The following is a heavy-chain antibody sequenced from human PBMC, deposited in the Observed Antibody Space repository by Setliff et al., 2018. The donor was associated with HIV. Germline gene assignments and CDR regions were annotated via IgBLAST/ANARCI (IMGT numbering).Heavy chain of an antibody. J-gene: IGHJ4*02. V-gene: IGHV3-30-3*01. CDR2: ISYDGSNK. CDR3: ARLVAYDSSGTYGYYFDY. Sequence: GGSLRLSCSASGFTFNTYNMHWVRQAPGKGLEWVAVISYDGSNKYYADSVKGRFTISRDNSKNTLYLQMNSLRAEDTAVYYCARLVAYDSSGTYGYYFDYWGQGTLVTVSS. D-gene: IGHD3-22*01. CDR1: GFTFNTYN.